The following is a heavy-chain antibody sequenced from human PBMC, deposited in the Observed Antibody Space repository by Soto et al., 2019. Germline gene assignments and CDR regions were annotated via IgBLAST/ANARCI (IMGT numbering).Heavy chain of an antibody. D-gene: IGHD3-3*01. CDR2: INAGNGNT. Sequence: TSVKVSCKASGDTFTSYAMHWVRQAPGQRLEWMGWINAGNGNTKYSQKFQGRVTITRDTSASTAYMELSSLRSEDTAVYYCARAGRRITIFGVASPTDYYYYMDVWGKGTTVTVSS. V-gene: IGHV1-3*01. CDR3: ARAGRRITIFGVASPTDYYYYMDV. J-gene: IGHJ6*03. CDR1: GDTFTSYA.